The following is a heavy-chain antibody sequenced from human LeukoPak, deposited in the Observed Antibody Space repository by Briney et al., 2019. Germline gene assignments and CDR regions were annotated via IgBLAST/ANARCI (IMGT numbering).Heavy chain of an antibody. CDR3: ARDLYYDSSGYYLWTYYYYYGMDV. Sequence: ASVKVSCKASGYTFTSYAMNWVRQAPGQGPEWMGWINTNTGNPTYAQGFTGRFVFSLDTSVSTAYLQISSLKAEDTAVYYCARDLYYDSSGYYLWTYYYYYGMDVWGQGTTVTVSS. J-gene: IGHJ6*02. D-gene: IGHD3-22*01. CDR2: INTNTGNP. V-gene: IGHV7-4-1*02. CDR1: GYTFTSYA.